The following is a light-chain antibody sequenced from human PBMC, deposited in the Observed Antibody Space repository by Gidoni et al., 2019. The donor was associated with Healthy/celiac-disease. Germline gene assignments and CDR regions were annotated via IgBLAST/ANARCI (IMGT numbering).Light chain of an antibody. CDR2: DAS. J-gene: IGKJ3*01. Sequence: EILLPQSPVTLSLSPGERATLSCRASQSVSSYLAWYQQKPGQPPRLLIYDASNRATCIPARFSGSGSGTDFTLTISSLEPEDFAVDYCQQRSNWLFTFGPGTKVDIK. CDR3: QQRSNWLFT. V-gene: IGKV3-11*01. CDR1: QSVSSY.